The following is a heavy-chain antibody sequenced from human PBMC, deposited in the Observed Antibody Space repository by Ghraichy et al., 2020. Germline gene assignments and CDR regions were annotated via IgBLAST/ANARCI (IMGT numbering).Heavy chain of an antibody. V-gene: IGHV3-64*01. J-gene: IGHJ4*02. D-gene: IGHD6-13*01. CDR2: ISSNGGST. Sequence: GGSLRLSCAASGFTFSSYAMHWVRQAPGKGLEYVSAISSNGGSTYYANSVKDRFTISRDNSKNTLYLQMGSLRAEDMAVYYCARDQSPAAGTPFDYWGQGTLVTVSS. CDR1: GFTFSSYA. CDR3: ARDQSPAAGTPFDY.